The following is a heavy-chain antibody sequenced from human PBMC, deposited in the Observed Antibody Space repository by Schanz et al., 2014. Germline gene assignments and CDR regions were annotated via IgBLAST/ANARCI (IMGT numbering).Heavy chain of an antibody. Sequence: QVQLVQSGAEVKKPGSSVTVSSKASRSTFTSYTISWLRQARGQGLEWVGRFIPILDVGNYAQQFQGRVTCAADKSTSTAYMELSSLRYEDTALYYCARGTMPGTFDIWGQGTMVTVSS. CDR3: ARGTMPGTFDI. D-gene: IGHD2-2*01. V-gene: IGHV1-69*02. CDR1: RSTFTSYT. CDR2: FIPILDVG. J-gene: IGHJ3*02.